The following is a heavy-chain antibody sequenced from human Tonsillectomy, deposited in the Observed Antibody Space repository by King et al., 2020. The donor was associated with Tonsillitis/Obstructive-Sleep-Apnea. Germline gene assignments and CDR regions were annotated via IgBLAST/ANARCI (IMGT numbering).Heavy chain of an antibody. V-gene: IGHV4-34*01. Sequence: VQLQQWGAGLLKPSETLSLTFAVHGGSFSGNYWTWIRQPPGKGLEWIGEINHMGGTKYNPSLKGRATISVDTPKSQFSLMLNSVTAADTAVYYCARVGNCSSTGCFDYWGQGTLVTVSS. D-gene: IGHD2-2*03. J-gene: IGHJ4*02. CDR1: GGSFSGNY. CDR3: ARVGNCSSTGCFDY. CDR2: INHMGGT.